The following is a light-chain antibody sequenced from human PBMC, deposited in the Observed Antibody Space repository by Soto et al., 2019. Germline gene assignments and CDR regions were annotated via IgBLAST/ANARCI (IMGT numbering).Light chain of an antibody. V-gene: IGKV3-11*01. CDR3: QRSSNWPYT. CDR2: DGS. J-gene: IGKJ3*01. Sequence: DIVLTQTPATLSLSPGERATLSCRASQSLSTYLVWYQQKPGQAPRLLIYDGSNRANGIPARFSGSGSGTDFTPTVSRLDPEDAAVYYCQRSSNWPYTFGPGTRLDIK. CDR1: QSLSTY.